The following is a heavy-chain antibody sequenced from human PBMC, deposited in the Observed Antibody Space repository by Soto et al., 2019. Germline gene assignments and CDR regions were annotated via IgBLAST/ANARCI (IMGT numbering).Heavy chain of an antibody. CDR3: AKDSDYDFWSAFLDY. CDR2: ISWNSGSI. Sequence: EVQLVESGGGLVQPGRSLRLSCAASGFIFDDYAMHWVRQAPGKGLEWVSGISWNSGSIGYAESVKGRFTISRDNAKNSLYLQMNSLRAEDTALYYCAKDSDYDFWSAFLDYWGQGTLVTVSS. D-gene: IGHD3-3*01. CDR1: GFIFDDYA. V-gene: IGHV3-9*01. J-gene: IGHJ4*02.